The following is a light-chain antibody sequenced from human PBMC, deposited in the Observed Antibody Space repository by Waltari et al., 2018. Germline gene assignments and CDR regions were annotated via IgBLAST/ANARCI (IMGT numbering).Light chain of an antibody. J-gene: IGLJ3*02. CDR2: STN. CDR1: NTNVGSNM. Sequence: QPVLIQPPSASGTPGQWVTIACAGSNTNVGSNMVNWYQHAPGTAPKLLIHSTNQRPSGVPDRFYGSKSGASASLAISGLQSEDEADYFCEAWDATLRVVVFGGGTRLTVL. CDR3: EAWDATLRVVV. V-gene: IGLV1-44*01.